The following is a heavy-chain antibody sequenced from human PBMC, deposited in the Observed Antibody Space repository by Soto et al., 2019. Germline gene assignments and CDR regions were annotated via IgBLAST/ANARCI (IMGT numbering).Heavy chain of an antibody. CDR3: ASQEGGSYNWFDP. D-gene: IGHD5-12*01. CDR2: ISYDGSNK. J-gene: IGHJ5*02. V-gene: IGHV3-30-3*01. Sequence: LRLSCAASGFTFSSYAMHWVRQAPGKGLEWVAVISYDGSNKYYADSVKGRFTISRDNSKNTLYLQMNSLRAEDTAVYYCASQEGGSYNWFDPWGQGTLVTVSS. CDR1: GFTFSSYA.